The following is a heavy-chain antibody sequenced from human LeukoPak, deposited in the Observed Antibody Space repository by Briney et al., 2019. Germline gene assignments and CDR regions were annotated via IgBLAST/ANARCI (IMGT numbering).Heavy chain of an antibody. V-gene: IGHV4-34*01. CDR1: GGSFSGYY. D-gene: IGHD2-2*01. CDR2: INHSGST. Sequence: SETLSLTCAVYGGSFSGYYWSWIRQPPGKGLEWIGEINHSGSTNYNPSLKSRVTISVDTSKNQFSLKLSSVTAADTAVYYCARRGRTWIRDIVVVPAASNWFDPWGQGTLVTVSS. J-gene: IGHJ5*02. CDR3: ARRGRTWIRDIVVVPAASNWFDP.